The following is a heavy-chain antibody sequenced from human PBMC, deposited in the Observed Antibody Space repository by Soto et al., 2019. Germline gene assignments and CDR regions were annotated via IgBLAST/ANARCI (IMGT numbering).Heavy chain of an antibody. CDR3: AKDVVESNADYYDY. CDR1: GFTFSSYA. Sequence: EVQLLESGGGLVQPGGSLRLSCAASGFTFSSYAMSWVRQAPGKGMEWVAAISGSGGSTYYADSVKGRFTISRENSKNTQYLQMNRLRAEDAAVYYCAKDVVESNADYYDYCGQRTLVTVSS. CDR2: ISGSGGST. J-gene: IGHJ4*02. D-gene: IGHD2-21*01. V-gene: IGHV3-23*01.